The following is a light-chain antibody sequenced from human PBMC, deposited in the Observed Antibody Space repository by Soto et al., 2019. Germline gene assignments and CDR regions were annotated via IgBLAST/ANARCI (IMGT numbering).Light chain of an antibody. CDR2: GIS. J-gene: IGKJ5*01. CDR1: QNINND. CDR3: QQYSQWPIT. V-gene: IGKV3-15*01. Sequence: EIVLTQSPATLSVSPVERATLSCMASQNINNDYLAWYQQKPGQAPRLLIYGISTRAPGVPARFSGSGSGTEFTLSITSLQSEDFAVYSCQQYSQWPITFGQGTRLEIK.